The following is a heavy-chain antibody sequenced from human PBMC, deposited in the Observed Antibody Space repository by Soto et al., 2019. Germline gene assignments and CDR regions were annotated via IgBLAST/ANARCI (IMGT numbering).Heavy chain of an antibody. J-gene: IGHJ4*02. CDR1: GFIFSEST. V-gene: IGHV3-64D*06. Sequence: RLSCSASGFIFSESTIYWVRQVPGKGLEAISAVSTSGRSTYYADSVKDRFTISRDNSKNTLFLQMGSLRPEDTAIYYCVKQAHGLDGVAFDYWGQGTQVTVS. D-gene: IGHD2-15*01. CDR3: VKQAHGLDGVAFDY. CDR2: VSTSGRST.